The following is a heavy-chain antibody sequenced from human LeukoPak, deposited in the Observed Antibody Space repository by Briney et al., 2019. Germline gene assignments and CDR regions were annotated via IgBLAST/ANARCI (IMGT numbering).Heavy chain of an antibody. Sequence: SETLSLTCTVSGGSISSYYWSWIRQPAGKGLEWIGRIYTSGSTNYNPSLKSRVTMSVDTSKNQFSLKLSSVTAADTAVYYCARDPRGGSFQNGYYYYGMDVWGQGTTVTVSS. CDR2: IYTSGST. V-gene: IGHV4-4*07. CDR3: ARDPRGGSFQNGYYYYGMDV. CDR1: GGSISSYY. J-gene: IGHJ6*02. D-gene: IGHD1-26*01.